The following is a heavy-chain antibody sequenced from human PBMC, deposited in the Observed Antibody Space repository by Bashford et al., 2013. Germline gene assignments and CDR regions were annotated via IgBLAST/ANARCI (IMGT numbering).Heavy chain of an antibody. CDR3: ARDRDETGIYYYYGMDV. Sequence: ASVKVSCKASGYYLHQVLYALGATRPLDKGLRWMGIINPSGGSTSYAQKFQGRVTMTRDTSTSTVYMELSSLRSEDTAVYYCARDRDETGIYYYYGMDVWGQGTTVTVSS. V-gene: IGHV1-46*01. D-gene: IGHD1-1*01. CDR1: GYYLHQVL. J-gene: IGHJ6*02. CDR2: INPSGGST.